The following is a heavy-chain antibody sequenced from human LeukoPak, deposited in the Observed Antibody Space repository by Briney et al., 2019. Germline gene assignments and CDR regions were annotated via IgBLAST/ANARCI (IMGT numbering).Heavy chain of an antibody. CDR2: ITISGHTK. J-gene: IGHJ5*02. Sequence: GGSLRLSCAASGFALSTYEMNWVRQAPGKGLEWIADITISGHTKNYADSVKGRFTISRDNARTSLYLQMNSLRVEDTGVYYCARGDPHADLWGQGTLVTVSS. CDR3: ARGDPHADL. V-gene: IGHV3-48*03. CDR1: GFALSTYE.